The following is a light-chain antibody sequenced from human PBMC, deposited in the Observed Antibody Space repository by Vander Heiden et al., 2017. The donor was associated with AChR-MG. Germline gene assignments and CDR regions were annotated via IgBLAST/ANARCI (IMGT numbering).Light chain of an antibody. Sequence: DIQITPSPSSLSASVGDRVTITCRASQSISSYLNGYQQQPGKAPKLLIYAASSLQGGVPSRFSGSGSGTDFTLTISSLQPEDVATYYCQQSYSTPGWTFGQGTKLEIK. V-gene: IGKV1-39*01. J-gene: IGKJ2*01. CDR1: QSISSY. CDR3: QQSYSTPGWT. CDR2: AAS.